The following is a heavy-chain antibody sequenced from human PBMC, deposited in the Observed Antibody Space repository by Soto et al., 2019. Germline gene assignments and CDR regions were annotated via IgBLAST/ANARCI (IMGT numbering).Heavy chain of an antibody. CDR3: ARDLCGYEMYGPDV. CDR2: INLRSGGT. Sequence: ASVKVSCKASGSTFRDSTMHWVRQAPRQGLEWMGWINLRSGGTYYAEKFQDRVTMTRDTSITTAYLELNGLSSDDTAMYYCARDLCGYEMYGPDVWGQGTLVTVSS. V-gene: IGHV1-2*02. D-gene: IGHD5-12*01. J-gene: IGHJ4*02. CDR1: GSTFRDST.